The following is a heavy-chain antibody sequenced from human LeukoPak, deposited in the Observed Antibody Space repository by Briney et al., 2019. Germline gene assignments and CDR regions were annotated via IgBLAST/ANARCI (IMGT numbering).Heavy chain of an antibody. CDR1: GFTVSSNY. J-gene: IGHJ3*02. CDR3: ARGSYYDSSGYYYRAFDI. Sequence: GGSLRLSCAASGFTVSSNYMSWVRQAPGKGLEWVSVIYSGGSTYYADSVKGRFTISRDNSKNTLYLQMNSLRAEDTAVYYCARGSYYDSSGYYYRAFDIWGQGTMVTVSS. D-gene: IGHD3-22*01. CDR2: IYSGGST. V-gene: IGHV3-66*01.